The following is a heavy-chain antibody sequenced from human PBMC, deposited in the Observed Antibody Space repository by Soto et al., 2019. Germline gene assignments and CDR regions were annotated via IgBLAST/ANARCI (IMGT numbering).Heavy chain of an antibody. CDR2: ISYDGVNK. Sequence: GGSLRLSCAASGFTFSTYGMHWVRQAPGKGLEWVAVISYDGVNKYYADSVKGRFTISRDNSKNTLYLQMNSLRAEDTAVYYCATLVPSSVWGQGTTVTVSS. V-gene: IGHV3-30*03. CDR3: ATLVPSSV. D-gene: IGHD2-8*02. CDR1: GFTFSTYG. J-gene: IGHJ6*02.